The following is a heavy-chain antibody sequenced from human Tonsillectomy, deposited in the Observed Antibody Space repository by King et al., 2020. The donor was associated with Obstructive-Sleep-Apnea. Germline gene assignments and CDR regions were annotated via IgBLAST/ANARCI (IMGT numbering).Heavy chain of an antibody. CDR1: GGSFSGHY. V-gene: IGHV4-34*01. Sequence: VQLQQWGAGLLKPSETLSLTCAVLGGSFSGHYWSWIRQPPGKGLEWIGEIDHSGSTNYNPSPKSRVTISLDTSKNQFSLRLSSVTAADTAVYYCARRDDSWGQGTLVTVSS. CDR3: ARRDDS. CDR2: IDHSGST. J-gene: IGHJ4*02.